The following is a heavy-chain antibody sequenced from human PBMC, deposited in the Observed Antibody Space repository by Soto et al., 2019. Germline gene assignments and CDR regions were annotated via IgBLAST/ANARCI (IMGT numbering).Heavy chain of an antibody. V-gene: IGHV3-30-3*01. CDR2: ISYDGSNK. D-gene: IGHD3-10*01. J-gene: IGHJ6*02. Sequence: GGSLRLSCAASGFTFSSYAMHWVRQAPGKGLEWVAVISYDGSNKYYADSVKGRFTISRDNSKNTLYLQMNSLRAEDTAVYYCARDLRVRGVPGYGMAVWGQGTTVTVSS. CDR3: ARDLRVRGVPGYGMAV. CDR1: GFTFSSYA.